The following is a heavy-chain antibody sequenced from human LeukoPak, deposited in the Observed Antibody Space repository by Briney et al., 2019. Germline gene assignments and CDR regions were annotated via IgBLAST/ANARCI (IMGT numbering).Heavy chain of an antibody. J-gene: IGHJ4*02. CDR3: ARRAYDSRPEAPTDY. CDR1: GFNFNSYW. D-gene: IGHD3-22*01. CDR2: IRQDGSEK. V-gene: IGHV3-7*01. Sequence: GGSLRLSCAASGFNFNSYWMEWVRQAPGMGLEWVANIRQDGSEKLYVDSVKGRFTISRDNARNSLYLQMNSLRVEDTAVYFCARRAYDSRPEAPTDYWGPGTLVTVSS.